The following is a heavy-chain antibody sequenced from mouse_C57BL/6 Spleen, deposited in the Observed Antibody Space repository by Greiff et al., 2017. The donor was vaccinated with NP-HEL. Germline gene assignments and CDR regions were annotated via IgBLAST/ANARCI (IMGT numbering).Heavy chain of an antibody. CDR2: ISYDGSN. D-gene: IGHD1-1*01. CDR3: ARDPYYYGSDYYAMDY. J-gene: IGHJ4*01. V-gene: IGHV3-6*01. CDR1: GYSITSGYY. Sequence: DVKLQESGPGLVKPSQSLSLTCSVTGYSITSGYYWNWIRQFPGNKLEWMGYISYDGSNNYNPSLKNRISITRDTSKNQFFLKLNSVTTEDTATYYCARDPYYYGSDYYAMDYWGQGTSVTVSS.